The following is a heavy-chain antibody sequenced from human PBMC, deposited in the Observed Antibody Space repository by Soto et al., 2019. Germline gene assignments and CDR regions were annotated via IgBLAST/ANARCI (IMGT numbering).Heavy chain of an antibody. CDR1: GFTFSSYG. J-gene: IGHJ6*02. V-gene: IGHV3-33*01. CDR2: IWYDGSNK. Sequence: GGSLRLSCAASGFTFSSYGMHWVRQAPGKGLEWVAVIWYDGSNKYYADSVKGRFTISRDNSKNTLYLQMNSLRAEDTAMYYCARDHGGGRYQLPDYYYYGMDVWGQGTTVTVSS. CDR3: ARDHGGGRYQLPDYYYYGMDV. D-gene: IGHD2-2*01.